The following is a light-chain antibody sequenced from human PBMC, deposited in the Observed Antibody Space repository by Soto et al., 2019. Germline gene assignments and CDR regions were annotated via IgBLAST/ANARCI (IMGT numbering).Light chain of an antibody. CDR2: AAS. Sequence: AIRMTQSPSSFSASTGDRVTITCRASQGISSYLAWYQQKPGKAPKLLIYAASTLQSGVPSRFSSSGSGTDFTLTISCLQSEDFATYYCHQYYSYPRTFGQGTKVEIK. J-gene: IGKJ1*01. V-gene: IGKV1-8*01. CDR3: HQYYSYPRT. CDR1: QGISSY.